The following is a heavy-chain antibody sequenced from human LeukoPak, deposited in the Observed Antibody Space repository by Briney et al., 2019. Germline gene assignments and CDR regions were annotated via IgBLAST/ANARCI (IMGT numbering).Heavy chain of an antibody. CDR2: IYYSGTT. V-gene: IGHV4-59*01. CDR1: GGSITSYY. Sequence: PSETLSLTCTVSGGSITSYYWSWIRQPPGKGLEWIGYIYYSGTTNYNPSLKSRVTISVDTSKNQFSLKVNSVTAAYTAVYYCVRSKSGAYGWFDPWGQGTLVTVSS. CDR3: VRSKSGAYGWFDP. D-gene: IGHD2-15*01. J-gene: IGHJ5*02.